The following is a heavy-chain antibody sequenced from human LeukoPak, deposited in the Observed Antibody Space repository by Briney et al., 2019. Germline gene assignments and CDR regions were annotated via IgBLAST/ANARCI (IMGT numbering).Heavy chain of an antibody. CDR3: ARGVSSGWKFDY. CDR1: GASISGSGYY. J-gene: IGHJ4*02. CDR2: IYYTGST. D-gene: IGHD6-19*01. Sequence: PSETLSLTCAVSGASISGSGYYLGWIRQPPGKGLEWIGNIYYTGSTYYNASLQSRVTISIDMSKNQFSLRLSSVTAADTAMYYCARGVSSGWKFDYWGQGTLVTISS. V-gene: IGHV4-39*01.